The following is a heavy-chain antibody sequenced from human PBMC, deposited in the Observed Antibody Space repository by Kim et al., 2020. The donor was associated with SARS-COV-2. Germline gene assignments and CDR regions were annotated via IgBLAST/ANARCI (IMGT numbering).Heavy chain of an antibody. V-gene: IGHV1-3*01. CDR1: GYTFTSYA. D-gene: IGHD3-9*01. J-gene: IGHJ3*02. CDR3: ARDSSGIGYFVPAALDI. Sequence: ASVKVSCKASGYTFTSYAMHWVRQAPGQRLEWMGWINAGNGNTKYSQRFQGRVTITRDTYARTAYMELSSLRSEDTAVYYCARDSSGIGYFVPAALDIWGQGTIASVSS. CDR2: INAGNGNT.